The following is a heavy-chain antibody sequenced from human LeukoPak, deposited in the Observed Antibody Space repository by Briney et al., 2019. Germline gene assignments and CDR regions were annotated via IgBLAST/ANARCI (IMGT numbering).Heavy chain of an antibody. CDR2: IHPHGIF. V-gene: IGHV4-34*01. J-gene: IGHJ4*02. Sequence: SETLSLTCAVYGGSCDDYYCSWIRQPPGKGLEWIGEIHPHGIFYYNLSLTSRVTISIDTSKSQFSLRLTSVTAADTAFYYCARGRDRSKAGDHWGQGSLVTVSS. CDR3: ARGRDRSKAGDH. CDR1: GGSCDDYY. D-gene: IGHD5-24*01.